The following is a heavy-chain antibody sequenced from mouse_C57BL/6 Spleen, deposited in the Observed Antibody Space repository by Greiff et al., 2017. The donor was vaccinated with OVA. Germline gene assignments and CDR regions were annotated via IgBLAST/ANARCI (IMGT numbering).Heavy chain of an antibody. D-gene: IGHD4-1*01. V-gene: IGHV1-69*01. CDR1: GYTFTSYW. CDR3: ARRGLGQGFDY. J-gene: IGHJ2*01. Sequence: QVQLQQPGAELVMPGASVKLSCKASGYTFTSYWMHWVKQRPGQGLEWIGEIDPSDSYTNYNQKFKGKSTLTVDKSSSPAYMQLSSLTSEDSAVYYCARRGLGQGFDYWGQGTTLTVSS. CDR2: IDPSDSYT.